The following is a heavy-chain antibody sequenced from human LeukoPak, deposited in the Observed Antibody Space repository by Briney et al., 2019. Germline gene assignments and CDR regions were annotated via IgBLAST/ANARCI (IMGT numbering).Heavy chain of an antibody. V-gene: IGHV3-30*02. Sequence: GGSLRLSCSASGFTFSNYGMHWVRQAPGKGLEWVAFVRSDGSIKYYADSVKGRFTISRDNSRTTVYLQMNSLRTEDTAVYHCARVALGSYNWFDPWGQGTLVTVSS. J-gene: IGHJ5*02. D-gene: IGHD3-10*01. CDR3: ARVALGSYNWFDP. CDR1: GFTFSNYG. CDR2: VRSDGSIK.